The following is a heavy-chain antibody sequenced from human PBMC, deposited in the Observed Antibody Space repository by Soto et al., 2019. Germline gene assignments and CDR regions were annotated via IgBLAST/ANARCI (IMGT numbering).Heavy chain of an antibody. Sequence: GGSLRLSCAASGCTFSSYGMHWVRQAPVKGLEWVAVVSYDGRNKYYGDSVKGRFTLSRDNSKNTLYLQMDSLRAEDPAVYYWGKQGDYDGLFHEWGQGTLVTVSS. D-gene: IGHD4-17*01. CDR2: VSYDGRNK. CDR3: GKQGDYDGLFHE. V-gene: IGHV3-30*18. CDR1: GCTFSSYG. J-gene: IGHJ4*02.